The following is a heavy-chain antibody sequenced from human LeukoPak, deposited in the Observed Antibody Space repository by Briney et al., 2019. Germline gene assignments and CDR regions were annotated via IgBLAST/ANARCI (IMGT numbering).Heavy chain of an antibody. CDR2: IIPIFGTA. V-gene: IGHV1-69*01. Sequence: SVKVSCKASGGTFSSYAISWVRQAPGQGLEWMGGIIPIFGTANYAQKFQGRVTITADESTSTAYMELSSLRSEDTAVYYCARSGTYDFWRGYFNWFDPWGQGTLVTVSS. J-gene: IGHJ5*02. CDR1: GGTFSSYA. D-gene: IGHD3-3*01. CDR3: ARSGTYDFWRGYFNWFDP.